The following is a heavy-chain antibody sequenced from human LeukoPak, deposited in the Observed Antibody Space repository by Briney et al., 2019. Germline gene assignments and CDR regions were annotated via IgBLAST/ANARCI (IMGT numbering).Heavy chain of an antibody. CDR3: EAYGSV. J-gene: IGHJ4*02. Sequence: GGSLRLSCSASGLNFHDVWMTWVRQTPGRGLERVANIKGDGSEKNYVGSVRGRFTISRDNAQNLLFLQMDNLRAEDTAIYYCEAYGSVWGQGTLVIVSS. D-gene: IGHD3-10*01. CDR2: IKGDGSEK. V-gene: IGHV3-7*03. CDR1: GLNFHDVW.